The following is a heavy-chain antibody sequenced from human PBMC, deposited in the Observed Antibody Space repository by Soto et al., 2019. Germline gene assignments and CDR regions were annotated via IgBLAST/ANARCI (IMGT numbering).Heavy chain of an antibody. D-gene: IGHD2-8*01. CDR3: ARGDSTDCSNGVCSFFYNHDMDV. J-gene: IGHJ6*02. CDR1: GYSFTDYH. V-gene: IGHV1-2*04. CDR2: INPKSGGT. Sequence: ASVKVFCKASGYSFTDYHIHWVRQAPGQGLEWLGRINPKSGGTSTAQKFQGWVTMTTDTSISTASMELTRLTSDDTAIYYCARGDSTDCSNGVCSFFYNHDMDVWGQGTTVTVSS.